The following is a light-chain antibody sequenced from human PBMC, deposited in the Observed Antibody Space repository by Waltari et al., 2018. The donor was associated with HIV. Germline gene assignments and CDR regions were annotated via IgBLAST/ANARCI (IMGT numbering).Light chain of an antibody. J-gene: IGLJ2*01. V-gene: IGLV3-21*04. CDR3: QVWDSSTDHVI. CDR2: YDS. CDR1: NIGSKT. Sequence: SYVVSQPPSVSVAPGKPAGITCAGNNIGSKTVHWYQQKPGQAPVLVIYYDSDRPSGIPERFSDSSSGNTATLTISRVEAGDEADYYCQVWDSSTDHVIFGGGTKLTVL.